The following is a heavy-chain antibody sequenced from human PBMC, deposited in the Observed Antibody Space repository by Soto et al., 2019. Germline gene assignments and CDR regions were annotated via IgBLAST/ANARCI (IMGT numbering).Heavy chain of an antibody. V-gene: IGHV3-23*01. CDR1: GFSFKSYA. D-gene: IGHD5-12*01. CDR3: AKGSIEYSASVDN. CDR2: ISARGGSS. J-gene: IGHJ4*02. Sequence: EVHLLESGGGLVQPGGSLRLSCAASGFSFKSYAMVWVRQAPGKGLEWVSVISARGGSSYFADSVKGRFTISRDNSKNVLSLEMNSLRAEDKAIYFCAKGSIEYSASVDNWGQGTLVLVSA.